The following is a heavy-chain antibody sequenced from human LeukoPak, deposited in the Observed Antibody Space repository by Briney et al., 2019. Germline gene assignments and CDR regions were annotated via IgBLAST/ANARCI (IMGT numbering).Heavy chain of an antibody. Sequence: SQTLPLTCTVSGGSIGSGGYYWSWIRQHPGKGLEWIGYIYYSGSTYYNPSLKSRVTISVDTSKNQFSLKLSSVTAADTAVYYCARTVVFSLYYMDVWGKGTTVTVSS. CDR1: GGSIGSGGYY. V-gene: IGHV4-31*03. D-gene: IGHD2-2*01. J-gene: IGHJ6*03. CDR2: IYYSGST. CDR3: ARTVVFSLYYMDV.